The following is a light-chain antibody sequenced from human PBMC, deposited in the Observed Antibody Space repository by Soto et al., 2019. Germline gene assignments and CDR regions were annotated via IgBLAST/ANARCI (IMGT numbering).Light chain of an antibody. V-gene: IGKV1-5*03. CDR1: QSINNW. J-gene: IGKJ1*01. CDR2: QAS. Sequence: DIQMTQSPSALSASVGDRVSITCRASQSINNWLAWYQQKQGKAPKLLIYQASGLESGVPSMFSGIISGTEFTLTFSSLQPDDFATYYCQQYSSYPWTFGQGTKVEIK. CDR3: QQYSSYPWT.